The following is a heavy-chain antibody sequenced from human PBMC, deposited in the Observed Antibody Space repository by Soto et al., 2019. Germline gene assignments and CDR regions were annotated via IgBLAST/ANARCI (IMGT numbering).Heavy chain of an antibody. CDR3: ATDPHYYDTTGYCLDN. Sequence: ASVKVSWKASGYTFTSFAIHWVRQAPGQRPEWMGWINPDNGHTRYSQKFQGRVTITRDTSASAAYMELSSLRSDDTAVYYCATDPHYYDTTGYCLDNWGQGTLVTVS. D-gene: IGHD3-22*01. CDR2: INPDNGHT. V-gene: IGHV1-3*01. J-gene: IGHJ4*02. CDR1: GYTFTSFA.